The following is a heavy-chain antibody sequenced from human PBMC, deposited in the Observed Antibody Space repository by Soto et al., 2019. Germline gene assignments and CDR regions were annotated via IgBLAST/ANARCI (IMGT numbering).Heavy chain of an antibody. CDR1: GFTFSSSW. D-gene: IGHD5-18*01. Sequence: GVSLRLSCVVSGFTFSSSWMHWARQAPGKGLEWVAVISYDGSNKYYADSVKGRFTISRDNSKNTLYLQMNSLRAEDTAVYYCARDYMDTAMVPDYWGQGTLVTVSS. CDR3: ARDYMDTAMVPDY. V-gene: IGHV3-30-3*01. J-gene: IGHJ4*02. CDR2: ISYDGSNK.